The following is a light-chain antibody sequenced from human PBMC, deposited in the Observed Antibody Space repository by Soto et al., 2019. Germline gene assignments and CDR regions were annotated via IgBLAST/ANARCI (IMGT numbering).Light chain of an antibody. CDR3: QQYGSSRT. Sequence: ESVLTQAPGTLSLSPGERDNISCRASQTVSSSYLAWNQQKPVQAPRLLLYGASSRATGIPDRFSGSGSGTDFTLTISRLQPEDFATYFCQQYGSSRTFGQGTKV. CDR1: QTVSSSY. J-gene: IGKJ1*01. CDR2: GAS. V-gene: IGKV3-20*01.